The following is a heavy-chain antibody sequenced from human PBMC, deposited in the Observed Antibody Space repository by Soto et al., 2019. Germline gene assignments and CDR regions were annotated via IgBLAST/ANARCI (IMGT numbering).Heavy chain of an antibody. J-gene: IGHJ5*02. V-gene: IGHV3-48*02. CDR1: GFTFSSNS. Sequence: EVQVVESGGGLVQPGGSLRLSCAASGFTFSSNSMNWVRQAPGKGLEWISYISSSSSTIYADSVKGRFTISRDNAKNSLYLQINSLRDEDSAVYYCARVIWSGDLTSDLWGQGTLVTVSS. CDR2: ISSSSSTI. CDR3: ARVIWSGDLTSDL. D-gene: IGHD3-3*01.